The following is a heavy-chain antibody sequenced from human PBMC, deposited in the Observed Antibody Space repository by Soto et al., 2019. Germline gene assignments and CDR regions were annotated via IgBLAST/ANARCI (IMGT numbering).Heavy chain of an antibody. CDR2: INTDGGSS. V-gene: IGHV3-74*03. CDR1: GFTFSGHW. CDR3: AREAGYCSRTSCYRRAFDT. D-gene: IGHD2-2*01. Sequence: EVQLVESGGDLIQPGGSLRLSCAASGFTFSGHWMHWVRQVPGKGLEWVSRINTDGGSSAYADSVKGRFTISRDNAKNTHYLQMNGLRAEDTAVYYCAREAGYCSRTSCYRRAFDTWGQGTTVTVS. J-gene: IGHJ3*02.